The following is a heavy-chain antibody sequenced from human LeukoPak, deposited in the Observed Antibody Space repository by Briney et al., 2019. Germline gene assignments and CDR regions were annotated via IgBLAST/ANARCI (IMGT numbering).Heavy chain of an antibody. J-gene: IGHJ4*02. CDR1: GGSFSGYY. CDR2: INHSGST. V-gene: IGHV4-34*01. CDR3: ARRREVSYDSSGYWY. D-gene: IGHD3-22*01. Sequence: NASETLSLTCAVYGGSFSGYYWSWIRQPPGKGLEWIGEINHSGSTNYNPSLKSRVTISVDTSKNQFSLKLSSVTAADTAVYYCARRREVSYDSSGYWYWGQGTLVTVSS.